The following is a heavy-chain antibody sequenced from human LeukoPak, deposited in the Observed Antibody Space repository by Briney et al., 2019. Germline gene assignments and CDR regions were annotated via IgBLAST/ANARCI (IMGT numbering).Heavy chain of an antibody. V-gene: IGHV3-23*01. Sequence: GGSLRLSCAGSGFTFSGYAMSWVRQAPGKGLEWVSAISDTGATTYDADSVKGRFTISRDNSRSTLYLQRNSLRAEDTALYYCAKDTSIGRYCTNGVCSPFDYWGQGTLVTVSS. CDR2: ISDTGATT. CDR3: AKDTSIGRYCTNGVCSPFDY. J-gene: IGHJ4*02. D-gene: IGHD2-8*01. CDR1: GFTFSGYA.